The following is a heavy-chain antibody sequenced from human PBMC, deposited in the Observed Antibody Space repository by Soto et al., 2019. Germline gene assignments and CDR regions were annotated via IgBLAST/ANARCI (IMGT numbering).Heavy chain of an antibody. CDR3: GWYLFDY. V-gene: IGHV1-69*13. CDR2: IIPLFGKP. J-gene: IGHJ4*02. Sequence: ASVKVSCKASGGIFSNYGFSWVRQAPGQGLEWMGGIIPLFGKPSYAQKFQGRLIISADASTNRAYLDPVDTATYYCAHRPSGWYLFDYWGQGTLVTVSS. CDR1: GGIFSNYG. D-gene: IGHD6-19*01.